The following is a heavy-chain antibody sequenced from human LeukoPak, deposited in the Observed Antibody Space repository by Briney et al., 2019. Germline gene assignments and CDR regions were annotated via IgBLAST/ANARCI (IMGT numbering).Heavy chain of an antibody. D-gene: IGHD7-27*01. CDR2: IKTDGSQI. V-gene: IGHV3-7*01. Sequence: GGSLRLSCAASGFTFSSYEMNWVRQAPGKGLEWVANIKTDGSQIYYVDSVKGRFTISRDNAKNSLYLQMNSLRAEDTAVYYCARDLNWETYWGRGTLVSVSS. CDR3: ARDLNWETY. CDR1: GFTFSSYE. J-gene: IGHJ4*02.